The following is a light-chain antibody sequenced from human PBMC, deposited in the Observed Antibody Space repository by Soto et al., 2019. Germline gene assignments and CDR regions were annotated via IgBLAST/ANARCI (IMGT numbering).Light chain of an antibody. V-gene: IGKV4-1*01. Sequence: VLTQSPSSLAVSLGERATVNCRSSQSVLDNSTNKSYLAWYQKKPGHPPKLLVHWASVREAGVPDRFSGGGSGTDFTLTISSLQAEDVAVYYCHQYYTTHQTFGQGTQLEIK. J-gene: IGKJ2*01. CDR2: WAS. CDR3: HQYYTTHQT. CDR1: QSVLDNSTNKSY.